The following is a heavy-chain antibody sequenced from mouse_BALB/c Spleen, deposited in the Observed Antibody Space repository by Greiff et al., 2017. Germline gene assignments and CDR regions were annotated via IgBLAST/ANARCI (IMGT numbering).Heavy chain of an antibody. J-gene: IGHJ1*01. Sequence: DVQLVESGGGLVQPGGSMKLSCVASGFTFSSYWMSWVRQSPEKGLEWVAEIRLKSDNYATHYAESVKGKFTISRDDSKSRLYLQMNSLRAEDTGIYYGTRYYYGSSYWYFDVWGAGTTVTVSS. D-gene: IGHD1-1*01. V-gene: IGHV6-6*02. CDR1: GFTFSSYW. CDR2: IRLKSDNYAT. CDR3: TRYYYGSSYWYFDV.